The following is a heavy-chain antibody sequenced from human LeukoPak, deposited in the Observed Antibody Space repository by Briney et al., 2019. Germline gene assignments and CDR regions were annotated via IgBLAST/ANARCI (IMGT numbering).Heavy chain of an antibody. J-gene: IGHJ4*02. CDR3: TRGSDTVFGVARDGFDY. D-gene: IGHD3-3*01. CDR2: IRSKAFRETA. V-gene: IGHV3-49*04. Sequence: GGSLRLSCAASGFTFSSYSMNWVRQAPGKGLEWVSFIRSKAFRETADYAASVKGRFTISRDDSESIAYLQMNSLKTEDTAVYYCTRGSDTVFGVARDGFDYWGQGTLVTVSS. CDR1: GFTFSSYS.